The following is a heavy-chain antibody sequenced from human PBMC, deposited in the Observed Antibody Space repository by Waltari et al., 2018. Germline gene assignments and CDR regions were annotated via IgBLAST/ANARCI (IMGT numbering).Heavy chain of an antibody. D-gene: IGHD5-12*01. CDR1: GFTFSRHW. CDR2: ISRDGGDR. V-gene: IGHV3-74*01. J-gene: IGHJ4*02. CDR3: AAVQEMAPDY. Sequence: DVPLVESGGGLVQPGGALRVSCSASGFTFSRHWMHWGRQAPGSGLEWVSRISRDGGDRIYADSVKGRFTISRDNARNTLFLQMSSLRIEDTAIYHCAAVQEMAPDYWGQGTLVTVSS.